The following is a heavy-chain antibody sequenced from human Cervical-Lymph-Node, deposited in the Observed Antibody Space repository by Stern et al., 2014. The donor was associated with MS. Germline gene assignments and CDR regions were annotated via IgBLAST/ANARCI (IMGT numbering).Heavy chain of an antibody. CDR1: GYTFTSYG. D-gene: IGHD6-13*01. CDR3: ARDQPPIAAAGNARWFDP. Sequence: QVQLVESGAEVKKPGASVKVSCKASGYTFTSYGISWVRQAPGQGLEWKGWVSAYNGNTNYDQKSQGRGTLTTDTSTSTAYMELRSLRSDDTAVYYCARDQPPIAAAGNARWFDPWGQGTLVTVSS. CDR2: VSAYNGNT. J-gene: IGHJ5*02. V-gene: IGHV1-18*01.